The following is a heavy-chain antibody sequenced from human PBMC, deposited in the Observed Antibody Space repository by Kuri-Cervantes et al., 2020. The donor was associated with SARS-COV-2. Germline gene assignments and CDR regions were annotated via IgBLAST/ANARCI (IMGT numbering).Heavy chain of an antibody. CDR1: GGSISSGDYY. D-gene: IGHD3-10*01. CDR3: ARNLVWFGKLLYPPAGAFDI. Sequence: SETLSLTCTVSGGSISSGDYYWSWIRQPPGKGLEWVGYIYYSGSTYYNPSLKSRVTISVDTSKNQFSLKLSSVTAADTAVYYCARNLVWFGKLLYPPAGAFDIWGQGTMVTVSS. CDR2: IYYSGST. J-gene: IGHJ3*02. V-gene: IGHV4-30-4*08.